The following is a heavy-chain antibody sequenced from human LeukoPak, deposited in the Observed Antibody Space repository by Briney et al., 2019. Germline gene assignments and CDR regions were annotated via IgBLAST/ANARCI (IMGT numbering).Heavy chain of an antibody. J-gene: IGHJ4*02. V-gene: IGHV3-30*04. CDR2: ISYDGSNK. D-gene: IGHD2-21*02. Sequence: QSGGSLRLSCAASGFTFSSYAMHWVRQAPGKGLEWVAVISYDGSNKYYADSVKGRFTISRDNSKNTLYLQMNSLRAEDTAVYYCAKDRRVYCGGDCNQDYWGQGTLVTVSS. CDR3: AKDRRVYCGGDCNQDY. CDR1: GFTFSSYA.